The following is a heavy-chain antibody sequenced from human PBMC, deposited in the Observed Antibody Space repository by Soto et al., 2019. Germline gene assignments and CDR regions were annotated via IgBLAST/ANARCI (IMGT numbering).Heavy chain of an antibody. V-gene: IGHV3-13*05. CDR1: GFTFSSYD. CDR3: ARETPNGGLDY. Sequence: EVQLVESGGGLVQPGGSLRLSCAASGFTFSSYDMHWVRQATGKGLEWVSAIGTAGDPYYPGSVKGRFTISRENAKNSLYLPMNSLRAGDTAVYYCARETPNGGLDYWGQGTLVTVSS. CDR2: IGTAGDP. J-gene: IGHJ4*02. D-gene: IGHD2-8*01.